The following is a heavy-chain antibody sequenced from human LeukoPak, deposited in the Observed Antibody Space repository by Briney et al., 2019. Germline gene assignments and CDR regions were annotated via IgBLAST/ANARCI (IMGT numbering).Heavy chain of an antibody. CDR3: ARHAWYNWNGEGYDY. J-gene: IGHJ4*02. CDR2: INHSGST. D-gene: IGHD1-1*01. CDR1: GGSFSGYY. Sequence: SETLSLTCAVYGGSFSGYYWSWIRQPPGKGLEWIGEINHSGSTNYNPSLKSRVTISVDTSKNQFSLKLSSVTAADTAVYYCARHAWYNWNGEGYDYWGQGTLVTVSS. V-gene: IGHV4-34*01.